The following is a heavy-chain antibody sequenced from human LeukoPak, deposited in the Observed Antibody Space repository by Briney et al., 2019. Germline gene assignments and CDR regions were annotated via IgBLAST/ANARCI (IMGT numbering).Heavy chain of an antibody. V-gene: IGHV3-23*01. CDR3: AVPPSSSSYYFDY. CDR2: ISGSGGST. CDR1: GFTFSSYA. D-gene: IGHD6-13*01. J-gene: IGHJ4*02. Sequence: GGSLRLSCAASGFTFSSYAMSWVRQAPGKGLEWVSAISGSGGSTYYADPVKGRFTISRDNSKNTLYLQMNSLRAEDTAVYYCAVPPSSSSYYFDYWGQGTLVTVSS.